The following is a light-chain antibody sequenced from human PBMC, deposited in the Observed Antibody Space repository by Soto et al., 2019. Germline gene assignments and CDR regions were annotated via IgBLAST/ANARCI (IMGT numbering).Light chain of an antibody. Sequence: EIVLTQSPGTLSLSPGERVTLSCRASQSVSSSYLAWYQQKPGQAPRLLIYGATTRATGIPDRFSGSGSGTDFSLTISRLEPEDFAVYYCQRYDSSLYTFGQGTKLEIK. CDR1: QSVSSSY. CDR2: GAT. CDR3: QRYDSSLYT. J-gene: IGKJ2*01. V-gene: IGKV3-20*01.